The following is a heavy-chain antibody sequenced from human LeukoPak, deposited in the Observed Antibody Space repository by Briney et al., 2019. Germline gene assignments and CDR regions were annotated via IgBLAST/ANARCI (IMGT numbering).Heavy chain of an antibody. Sequence: GGSLRLSCAASGFTFSSYWMSWVRQAPGKGLEWVANIKQDGSEKYYVDSVKGRFTISRDNAKNSLYLQMNSLRAKDTAVYYCARDYCSSTSCPTMGGAFDIWGQGTIVTVSS. CDR2: IKQDGSEK. CDR1: GFTFSSYW. J-gene: IGHJ3*02. CDR3: ARDYCSSTSCPTMGGAFDI. V-gene: IGHV3-7*01. D-gene: IGHD2-2*01.